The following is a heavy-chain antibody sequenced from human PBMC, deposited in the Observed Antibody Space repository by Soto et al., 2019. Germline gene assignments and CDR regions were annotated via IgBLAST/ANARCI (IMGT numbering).Heavy chain of an antibody. Sequence: QVQLQESGPGLVKPSETLSLTCTVSGGSISSYYWSWIRQPPGKVLERIGYIYYSGSTNYNPSLKSRVTISVDTSKNQFSLKLSSVTAADTAVYDCARVKGLLWFGEWKFDYWGQGTLVTVSS. V-gene: IGHV4-59*01. J-gene: IGHJ4*02. CDR1: GGSISSYY. CDR2: IYYSGST. CDR3: ARVKGLLWFGEWKFDY. D-gene: IGHD3-10*01.